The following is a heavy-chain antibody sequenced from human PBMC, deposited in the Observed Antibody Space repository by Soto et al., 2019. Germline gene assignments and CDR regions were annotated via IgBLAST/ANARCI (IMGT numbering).Heavy chain of an antibody. V-gene: IGHV4-59*01. Sequence: SETMSLSCTVSCESITRSHLNWIRQPLWKPLEWIGYIYYRGSTNYNPCLKSGLTLSVYTCKNQIFLRLNSVSAADTAVCYCAGSEIGGGDVRTWFDPGGKGILVTVSS. CDR3: AGSEIGGGDVRTWFDP. J-gene: IGHJ5*02. CDR1: CESITRSH. CDR2: IYYRGST. D-gene: IGHD3-10*01.